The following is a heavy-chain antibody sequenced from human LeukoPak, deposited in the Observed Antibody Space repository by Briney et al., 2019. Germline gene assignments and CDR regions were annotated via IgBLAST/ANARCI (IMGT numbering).Heavy chain of an antibody. Sequence: GSLRLSCAASGFTVSSNYMNWVRQAPGKGLEWIGSIYYSGSTYYNPSLKSRVTISVDTSKNQFSLKLSSVTAADTAVYYCARGGEGIAALFDPWGQGTLVTVSS. D-gene: IGHD6-13*01. CDR3: ARGGEGIAALFDP. J-gene: IGHJ5*02. CDR2: IYYSGST. CDR1: GFTVSSNY. V-gene: IGHV4-39*07.